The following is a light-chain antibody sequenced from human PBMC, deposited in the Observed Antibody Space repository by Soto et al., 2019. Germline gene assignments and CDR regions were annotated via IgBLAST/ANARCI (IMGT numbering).Light chain of an antibody. V-gene: IGKV3-20*01. Sequence: ENVLTQSPGTLSLSPGEGATLSCRASQSVSSNFLAWYQQKPGQAPRLLIYGASTRATGIPARFSGSGSGTDFTLTISRLEPEDFAVYHCQQYGSLPYTFGQGTKVDIK. CDR3: QQYGSLPYT. CDR1: QSVSSNF. J-gene: IGKJ2*01. CDR2: GAS.